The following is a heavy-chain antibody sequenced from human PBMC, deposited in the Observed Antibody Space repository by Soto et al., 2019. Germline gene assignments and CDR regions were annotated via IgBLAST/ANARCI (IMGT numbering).Heavy chain of an antibody. Sequence: QLSESGGDLLQPGGSLTLSCAASGFILSTYPMTWVRQAPGRGLEWVSSMNGAATSTSYADSVKGRFTTSRDNSRNTLYLQMNGLTAEDTAVYYCVKEGGYCSSANCFNWFDPWGQGSLVTVSS. CDR1: GFILSTYP. J-gene: IGHJ5*02. D-gene: IGHD2-2*01. CDR2: MNGAATST. V-gene: IGHV3-23*01. CDR3: VKEGGYCSSANCFNWFDP.